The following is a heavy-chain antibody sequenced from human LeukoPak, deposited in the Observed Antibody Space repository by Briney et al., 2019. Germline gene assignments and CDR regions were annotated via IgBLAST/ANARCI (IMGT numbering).Heavy chain of an antibody. Sequence: GRSLRLSCAASGFTFDDYAMHWVRHAPGKGLEWVSGISWNSGSIGYADSVKGRFTISRDNAKNSLYLQMNSLRAEDTALYYCAKGDRDYYDSSGSHYWGQGTLVTVSS. CDR1: GFTFDDYA. CDR3: AKGDRDYYDSSGSHY. V-gene: IGHV3-9*01. D-gene: IGHD3-22*01. J-gene: IGHJ4*02. CDR2: ISWNSGSI.